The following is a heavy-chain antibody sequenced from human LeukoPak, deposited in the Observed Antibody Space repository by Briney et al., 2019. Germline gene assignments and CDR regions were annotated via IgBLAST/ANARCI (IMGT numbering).Heavy chain of an antibody. CDR2: ISYDGSNK. J-gene: IGHJ4*02. Sequence: PGGSLRLSCAASGFTFSSYGMHWVRQAPGKGLEWVAVISYDGSNKYYADSVKGRFTISRDNSKNTLYLQMNSLRAEDTAVYYCAKTHGDYYGYWGQGTLVTVSS. D-gene: IGHD4-17*01. CDR1: GFTFSSYG. V-gene: IGHV3-30*12. CDR3: AKTHGDYYGY.